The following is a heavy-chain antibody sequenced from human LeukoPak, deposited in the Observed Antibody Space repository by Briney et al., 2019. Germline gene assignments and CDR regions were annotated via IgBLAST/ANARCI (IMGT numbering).Heavy chain of an antibody. Sequence: PSETLSLTCTVSGGSISSYYWGWIRQPAGKGLEWIGRIYTSGSTNYNPSLKSRVTMSVDTSKNQFSLKLSSVTAADTAVYYCARRLRFLEWLDAFDIWGQGTMVTVSS. J-gene: IGHJ3*02. CDR3: ARRLRFLEWLDAFDI. V-gene: IGHV4-4*07. CDR2: IYTSGST. D-gene: IGHD3-3*01. CDR1: GGSISSYY.